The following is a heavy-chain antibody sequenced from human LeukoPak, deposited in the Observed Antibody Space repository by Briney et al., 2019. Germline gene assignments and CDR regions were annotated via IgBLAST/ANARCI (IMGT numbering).Heavy chain of an antibody. D-gene: IGHD4-17*01. CDR1: GFIFDDYA. V-gene: IGHV3-9*03. CDR3: AKGRGSSYDSGVYS. CDR2: ISWNSGSI. Sequence: PGGSLRLSCAASGFIFDDYAMHWVRQAPGKGLEWVSGISWNSGSIGYADSVKGRFTISRDNAKNSLYLKINSLRAEDMALYYCAKGRGSSYDSGVYSWGQGTLVTVSS. J-gene: IGHJ5*02.